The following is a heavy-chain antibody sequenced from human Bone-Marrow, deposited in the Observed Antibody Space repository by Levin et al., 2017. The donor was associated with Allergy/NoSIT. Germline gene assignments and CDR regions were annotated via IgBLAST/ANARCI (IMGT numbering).Heavy chain of an antibody. CDR1: GFSFTTAW. CDR3: STDDVFNYDSWSGYPYAFDF. V-gene: IGHV3-15*05. D-gene: IGHD3-3*01. Sequence: LSLTCAASGFSFTTAWMTWVRQAPGKGLEWVGRIKSKRDGATTDYAAPVNGRFSISRDDSKKTLYLQMNSLKTEDTAVYYCSTDDVFNYDSWSGYPYAFDFWGQGTMVTVSS. J-gene: IGHJ3*01. CDR2: IKSKRDGATT.